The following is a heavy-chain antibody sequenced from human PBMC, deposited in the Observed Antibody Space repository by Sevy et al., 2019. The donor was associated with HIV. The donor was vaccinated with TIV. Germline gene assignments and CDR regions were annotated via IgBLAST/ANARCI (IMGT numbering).Heavy chain of an antibody. CDR1: GYTLTELS. D-gene: IGHD6-6*01. CDR3: ATRIAARRSRRGVFDY. CDR2: FDPEDGET. Sequence: ASVKVSCKVSGYTLTELSMHWVRQAPGKGLEWMGGFDPEDGETIYAQKFQGRVTMTEDTSTDTAYMELSSLRSEDTAVYYCATRIAARRSRRGVFDYWGQGTLVTVSS. V-gene: IGHV1-24*01. J-gene: IGHJ4*02.